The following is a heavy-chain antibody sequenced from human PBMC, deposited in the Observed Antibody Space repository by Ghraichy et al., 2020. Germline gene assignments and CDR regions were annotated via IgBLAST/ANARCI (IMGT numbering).Heavy chain of an antibody. V-gene: IGHV3-23*01. CDR3: AKGEDYYVDNPAHE. CDR1: GITFSNYA. D-gene: IGHD3-16*01. CDR2: ISGSGDYT. Sequence: GGSLRLSCAASGITFSNYAMSWVRQAPGKGLDWVSGISGSGDYTYYADSVKGRFTISRDNSNNTLYLQMNSLRAEDTAVYYCAKGEDYYVDNPAHEWGPGTVVTVSP. J-gene: IGHJ4*02.